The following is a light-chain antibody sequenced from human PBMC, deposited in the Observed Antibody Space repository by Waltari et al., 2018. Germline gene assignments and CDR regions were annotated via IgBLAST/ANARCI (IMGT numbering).Light chain of an antibody. CDR2: RAS. Sequence: DIQMTQSPSTLSASVGDRVTITCRAGQSISSWLAWYQQKPGKAPKRLIYRASTLESGVPSRVSGSGSGTEFTLTISSLQPDDFAVYYCHQYNNWPRTFGQGTKVEIK. CDR1: QSISSW. CDR3: HQYNNWPRT. V-gene: IGKV1-5*03. J-gene: IGKJ1*01.